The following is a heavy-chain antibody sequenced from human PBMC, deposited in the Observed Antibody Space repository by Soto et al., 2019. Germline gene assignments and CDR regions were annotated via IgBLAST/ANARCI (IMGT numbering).Heavy chain of an antibody. D-gene: IGHD6-13*01. CDR2: ISWNSGSI. V-gene: IGHV3-9*01. CDR3: AKDTRSWSGFDLRFWAVLDYYGMDV. Sequence: EVQLVESGGGLVQPGRSLRLSCAASGFTFDDYAMHWVRQAPGKGLEWVSGISWNSGSIGYADSVKGRFTISRDNAKNSLYLQMNSLRAEDTALYYCAKDTRSWSGFDLRFWAVLDYYGMDVWGQGTTVTVSS. J-gene: IGHJ6*02. CDR1: GFTFDDYA.